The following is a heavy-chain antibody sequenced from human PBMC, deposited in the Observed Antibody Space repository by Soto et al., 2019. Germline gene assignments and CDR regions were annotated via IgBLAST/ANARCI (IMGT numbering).Heavy chain of an antibody. CDR2: INAGSGNT. J-gene: IGHJ4*02. Sequence: ASVKVSCKASGYTFTSYAMHWVRQAPGQRLEWMGWINAGSGNTRYAQKFQGRVTMTRDTSTSTVYMELSSLRSEDTAVYYCARGLPLGYCSGGSCYSGGYWGQGTLVTVSS. V-gene: IGHV1-3*01. CDR3: ARGLPLGYCSGGSCYSGGY. CDR1: GYTFTSYA. D-gene: IGHD2-15*01.